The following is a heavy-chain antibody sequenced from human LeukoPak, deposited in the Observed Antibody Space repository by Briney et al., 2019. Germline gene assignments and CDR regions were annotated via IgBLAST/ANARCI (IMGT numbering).Heavy chain of an antibody. CDR3: AKLSTWLPDY. D-gene: IGHD6-19*01. CDR1: GFTFSSYW. CDR2: IKQDGSEK. J-gene: IGHJ4*02. Sequence: GGSLRLSSAASGFTFSSYWMSWVRQAPGKGLEWLADIKQDGSEKYYVDSVKGRFTISRDNAKNSLFLQMNSLRAEDTAVYYCAKLSTWLPDYWGQGTLVTVSS. V-gene: IGHV3-7*05.